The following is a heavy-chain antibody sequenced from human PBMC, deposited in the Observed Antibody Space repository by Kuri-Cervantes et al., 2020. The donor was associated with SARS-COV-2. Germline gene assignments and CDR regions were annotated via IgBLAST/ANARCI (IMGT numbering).Heavy chain of an antibody. CDR3: ARRSTSITIFGVVNINPFDY. Sequence: SETLSLTCTVSGGSISSSSYYWGWIRQPPGKGLEWIGNIYYSGSTYYNPSLKSRVTISVDTSKNQFSLKLSSVTAADTAVYYCARRSTSITIFGVVNINPFDYWGQGTLVTVSS. CDR1: GGSISSSSYY. CDR2: IYYSGST. D-gene: IGHD3-3*01. V-gene: IGHV4-39*01. J-gene: IGHJ4*02.